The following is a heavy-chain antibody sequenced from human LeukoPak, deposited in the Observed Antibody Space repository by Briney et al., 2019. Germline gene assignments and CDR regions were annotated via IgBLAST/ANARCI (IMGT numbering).Heavy chain of an antibody. CDR2: IVPILGIA. V-gene: IGHV1-69*04. J-gene: IGHJ3*02. CDR1: GGTFSSYA. CDR3: ARRSRITMVRGVIGNAFDI. D-gene: IGHD3-10*01. Sequence: SVKVSCKASGGTFSSYAISWVRQAPGQGLEWMGRIVPILGIANYAQKFQGRVTITADKSTSTAYMELSSLRSEDTAVYYCARRSRITMVRGVIGNAFDIWGQGTMVTVSS.